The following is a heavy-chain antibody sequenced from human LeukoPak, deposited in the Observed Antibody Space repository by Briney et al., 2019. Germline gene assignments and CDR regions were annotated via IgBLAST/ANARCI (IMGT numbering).Heavy chain of an antibody. D-gene: IGHD3-10*01. CDR1: GGSISSSSYY. Sequence: SETLSLTCTVSGGSISSSSYYWGWIRQPPGTGLEWIGNIYYNGGTYYNPSLKSRVTISVDTSKNQFSLNLSSVTAADTAVYYCARDRGVAKWFDPWGQGTLVTVSS. CDR3: ARDRGVAKWFDP. CDR2: IYYNGGT. J-gene: IGHJ5*02. V-gene: IGHV4-39*01.